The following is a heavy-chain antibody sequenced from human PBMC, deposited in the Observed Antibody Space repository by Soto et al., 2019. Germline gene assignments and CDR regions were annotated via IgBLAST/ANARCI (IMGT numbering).Heavy chain of an antibody. V-gene: IGHV4-31*03. CDR2: IYYSGST. J-gene: IGHJ5*02. CDR1: GGSISSGGYY. Sequence: QVQLQESGPGLVKPSQTLSLTCTVSGGSISSGGYYWSWIRQHPGKGLEWIGYIYYSGSTYYNPSLKSRVTISVDTSKNQFSLKLSSVTAADTAVYYCARDQDENRAQWFDPWGQGTLVTVSS. CDR3: ARDQDENRAQWFDP. D-gene: IGHD1-26*01.